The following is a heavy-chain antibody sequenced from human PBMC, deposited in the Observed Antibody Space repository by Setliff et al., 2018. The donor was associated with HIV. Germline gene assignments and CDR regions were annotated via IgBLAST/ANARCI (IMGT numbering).Heavy chain of an antibody. CDR2: INHSGST. Sequence: NPSETLSLTCAVYGGSFSGYYWSWIRQSPGKGLEWIGEINHSGSTNYNASLKSRVTLSVDTSKNQFSLRLSSVTAADTAVYYCARRESCSGGNCFPFDYWGQGTLVTVSS. D-gene: IGHD2-15*01. CDR1: GGSFSGYY. J-gene: IGHJ4*02. V-gene: IGHV4-34*01. CDR3: ARRESCSGGNCFPFDY.